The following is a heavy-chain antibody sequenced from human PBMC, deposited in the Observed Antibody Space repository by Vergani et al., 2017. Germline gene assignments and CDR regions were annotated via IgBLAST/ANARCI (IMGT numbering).Heavy chain of an antibody. Sequence: QVQLVESGGGVVQPGRSLRLSCAASGFTFSSYGMHWVRQAPGKGLEWVAVIWYDGSNKYYADSVKGRFTISRDNSKNTLYLQMNSLRAEETAVYYCAREIVVVTAIPDPYYYYYGMDVWGQGTTVTVSS. J-gene: IGHJ6*02. V-gene: IGHV3-33*01. CDR3: AREIVVVTAIPDPYYYYYGMDV. CDR1: GFTFSSYG. CDR2: IWYDGSNK. D-gene: IGHD2-21*02.